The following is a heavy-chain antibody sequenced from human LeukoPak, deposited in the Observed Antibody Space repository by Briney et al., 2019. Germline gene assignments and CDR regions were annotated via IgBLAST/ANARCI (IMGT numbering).Heavy chain of an antibody. D-gene: IGHD6-19*01. CDR1: GFTFSSYG. CDR3: AGSSSGWYGEIWFDP. J-gene: IGHJ5*02. V-gene: IGHV3-30*02. CDR2: IRYDGSNK. Sequence: PGGSLTLSCAASGFTFSSYGMHWVRQAPGKGLEWVAFIRYDGSNKYYADSVKGRFTISRDNSKNTLYLQMNSLRAEYTAVYYCAGSSSGWYGEIWFDPWGQGTLVTVSS.